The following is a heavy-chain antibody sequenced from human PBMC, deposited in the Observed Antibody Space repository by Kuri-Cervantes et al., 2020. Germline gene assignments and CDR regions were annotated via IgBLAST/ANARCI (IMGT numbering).Heavy chain of an antibody. V-gene: IGHV3-74*01. CDR1: GFTFSSYW. CDR2: INSDGSST. Sequence: GGSLRLSCAASGFTFSSYWMHWVRQAPGKGLVWVSRINSDGSSTSYADSVKGRFTISGDNAKNTLYLQMNSLRAEDTAVYYCVRDQNPYYDILTGYKQTYYYYGMDVWGQGTTVTVSS. J-gene: IGHJ6*02. D-gene: IGHD3-9*01. CDR3: VRDQNPYYDILTGYKQTYYYYGMDV.